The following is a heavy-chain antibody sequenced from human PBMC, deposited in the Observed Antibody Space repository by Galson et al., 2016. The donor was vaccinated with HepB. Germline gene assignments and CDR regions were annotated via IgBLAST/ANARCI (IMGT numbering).Heavy chain of an antibody. D-gene: IGHD2-15*01. CDR2: IYYSGST. V-gene: IGHV4-59*01. CDR1: GGSINSYY. CDR3: ARAIGRPRYCSGGSCYQYYVDY. Sequence: SETLSLTCTVSGGSINSYYWSWIRQPPGKGLEWIGYIYYSGSTNYNPTLKSRVTISVDTSKNQFSLKLSSVTAADTAVYYCARAIGRPRYCSGGSCYQYYVDYWGQGTLVTVSS. J-gene: IGHJ4*02.